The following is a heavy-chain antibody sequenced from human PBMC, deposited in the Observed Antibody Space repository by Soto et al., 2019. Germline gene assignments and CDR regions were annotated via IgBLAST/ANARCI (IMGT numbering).Heavy chain of an antibody. D-gene: IGHD4-17*01. J-gene: IGHJ4*02. CDR1: GYTFTSYS. CDR3: ARVGDYGGNPGFY. V-gene: IGHV1-18*01. CDR2: ITTYNGNT. Sequence: QVQLVQSGAEVKKPGASVKVACKASGYTFTSYSITWVRQAPGQGLEWMGWITTYNGNTNYAQKFQGRVTMTTDTXTSTAYMELRSLRSADTAVYYCARVGDYGGNPGFYWGQGTLVTVSS.